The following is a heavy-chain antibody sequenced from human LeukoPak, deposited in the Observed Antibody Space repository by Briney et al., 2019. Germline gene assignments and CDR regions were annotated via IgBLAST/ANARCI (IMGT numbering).Heavy chain of an antibody. CDR1: GGSISSYY. CDR3: AGAQIPLFGEHKELDWFDP. Sequence: SETLSLTCTVSGGSISSYYWSWIRQPPGKGLEWIGYIYYSGSTNYNPSLKSRVTISVDTSKNQFSLKLSSVTAADTAVYYCAGAQIPLFGEHKELDWFDPWGQGTLVTVSS. CDR2: IYYSGST. J-gene: IGHJ5*02. D-gene: IGHD3-10*01. V-gene: IGHV4-59*01.